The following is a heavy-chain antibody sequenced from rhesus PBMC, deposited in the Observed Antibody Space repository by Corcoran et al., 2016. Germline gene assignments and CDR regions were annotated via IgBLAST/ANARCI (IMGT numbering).Heavy chain of an antibody. CDR1: GGPLRTTY. D-gene: IGHD1-44*01. J-gene: IGHJ6*01. V-gene: IGHV4-173*01. CDR3: ARVWWAARVKDYYGLDS. Sequence: QVQLQESGPGLLRPSETLSPTCGVSGGPLRTTYWRWIRAPPECGLEGLGRISGSGGSTDYNPSLKSRVTISTDTSKDQFSLKLSSVTAADTALYYCARVWWAARVKDYYGLDSWGQGVVVTVSS. CDR2: ISGSGGST.